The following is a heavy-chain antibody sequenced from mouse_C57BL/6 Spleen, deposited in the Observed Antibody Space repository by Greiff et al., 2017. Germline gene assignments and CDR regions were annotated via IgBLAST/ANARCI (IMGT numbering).Heavy chain of an antibody. D-gene: IGHD1-1*01. Sequence: EVQLQQSGTVLARPGASVKMSCKTSGYTFTSYWMHWVKQRPGQGLEWIGAIYPGNSDTSYNQKFKGKAKLTAVTSASTAYMELSSLTNEDSAVYYCTRVITTVVACDYWGQGTTLTVSS. V-gene: IGHV1-5*01. CDR3: TRVITTVVACDY. J-gene: IGHJ2*01. CDR1: GYTFTSYW. CDR2: IYPGNSDT.